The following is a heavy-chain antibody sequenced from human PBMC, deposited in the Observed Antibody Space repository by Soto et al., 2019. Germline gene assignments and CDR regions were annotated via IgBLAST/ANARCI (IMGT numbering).Heavy chain of an antibody. J-gene: IGHJ6*02. CDR2: IVPRFGSP. V-gene: IGHV1-69*06. CDR3: ARDRIQLRLGKYSFNGMDV. Sequence: QVQLVQSGAEMRKPGSSLRVSCKASGGIFSDYAFSWVRQAPGQGLEWMGGIVPRFGSPNYAQKFGGRVTITADTSTSTVYMEMSSLRFDDTAVYFCARDRIQLRLGKYSFNGMDVWGQGITITVSS. D-gene: IGHD5-18*01. CDR1: GGIFSDYA.